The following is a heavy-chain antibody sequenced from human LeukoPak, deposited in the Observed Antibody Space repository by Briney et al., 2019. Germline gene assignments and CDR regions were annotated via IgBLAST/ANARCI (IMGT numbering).Heavy chain of an antibody. J-gene: IGHJ4*02. Sequence: GASAKVSCKVSGYTLTELSMHWVRQAPGKGLEWMGGFDPEDGETIYAQKFQGRVTMTEDTSTDTAYMELSSLRSEDTAVYYCATPIGLGRYYQHWGQGTLVTVSS. V-gene: IGHV1-24*01. CDR2: FDPEDGET. CDR3: ATPIGLGRYYQH. D-gene: IGHD2-15*01. CDR1: GYTLTELS.